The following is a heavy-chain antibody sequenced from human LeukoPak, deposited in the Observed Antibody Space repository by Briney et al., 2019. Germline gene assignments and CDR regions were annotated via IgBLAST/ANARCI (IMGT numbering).Heavy chain of an antibody. CDR2: FDPEDGET. Sequence: ASVKVSCKVSGYTLTELSMHWVRQAPGKGREWMGGFDPEDGETIYAQKIQGRVTMTEDTSTHTAYMELSSLRSEDPAVYYCASADDSSGFYLRALDYWGQGPLVSVSS. CDR3: ASADDSSGFYLRALDY. D-gene: IGHD3-22*01. CDR1: GYTLTELS. V-gene: IGHV1-24*01. J-gene: IGHJ4*02.